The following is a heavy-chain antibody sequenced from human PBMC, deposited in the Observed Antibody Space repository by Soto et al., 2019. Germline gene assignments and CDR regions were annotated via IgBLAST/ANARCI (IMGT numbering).Heavy chain of an antibody. V-gene: IGHV4-59*01. D-gene: IGHD4-17*01. CDR2: IYYSGST. Sequence: PSETLSLTCTVSGGSISSYYWSWIRQPPGKGLEWIGYIYYSGSTNYNPSLKSRVTISVDTSKNQFSLKPSSVTAADTAVYYCARESPQMTTVTTDYYYYMDVWGKGTTVTVSS. J-gene: IGHJ6*03. CDR1: GGSISSYY. CDR3: ARESPQMTTVTTDYYYYMDV.